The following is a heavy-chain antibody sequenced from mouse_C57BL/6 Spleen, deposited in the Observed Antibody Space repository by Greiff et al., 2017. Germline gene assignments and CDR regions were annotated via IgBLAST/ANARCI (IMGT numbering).Heavy chain of an antibody. Sequence: VKLMESGAELARPGASVKMSCKASGYTFTSYTMHWVKQRPGQGLEWIGYINPSSGYTKYNQKFKDKATLTADKSSSTAYMQLSSLTSEDSAVYYCARSLIYYDYDGFAYWGQGTLVTVSA. V-gene: IGHV1-4*01. D-gene: IGHD2-4*01. J-gene: IGHJ3*01. CDR3: ARSLIYYDYDGFAY. CDR1: GYTFTSYT. CDR2: INPSSGYT.